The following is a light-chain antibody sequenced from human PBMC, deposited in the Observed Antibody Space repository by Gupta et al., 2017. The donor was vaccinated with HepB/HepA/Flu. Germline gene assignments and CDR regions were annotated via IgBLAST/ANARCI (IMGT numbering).Light chain of an antibody. CDR2: EAS. CDR3: QQENKWPQF. Sequence: DIVMTQSPVTLSVSPGERVTISCRASQSVSSNLAWYQQKPGQGPRLLIYEASARAIGLPARFSGSGSGTEFTLTISRLQSEDSAVYYCQQENKWPQFFGQGTRMDIK. V-gene: IGKV3-15*01. CDR1: QSVSSN. J-gene: IGKJ5*01.